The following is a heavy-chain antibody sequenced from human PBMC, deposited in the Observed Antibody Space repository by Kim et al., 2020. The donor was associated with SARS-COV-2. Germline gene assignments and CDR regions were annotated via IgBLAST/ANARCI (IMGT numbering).Heavy chain of an antibody. Sequence: ASVKVSCKASGYTFTSYAMHWVRQAPGQRLEWMGWINAGNGNTKYSQKFQGRVTITRDTSASTAYMELSSLRSEDTAVYYCATLRFGYYYYYGMDVWGQGTTVTVSS. CDR3: ATLRFGYYYYYGMDV. J-gene: IGHJ6*02. CDR1: GYTFTSYA. D-gene: IGHD5-12*01. CDR2: INAGNGNT. V-gene: IGHV1-3*01.